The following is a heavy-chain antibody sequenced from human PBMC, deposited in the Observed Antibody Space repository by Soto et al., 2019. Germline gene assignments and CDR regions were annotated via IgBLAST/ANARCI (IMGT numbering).Heavy chain of an antibody. CDR2: ISGSGGGT. J-gene: IGHJ2*01. Sequence: EVQLLESGGDLVQPGGSLRLSCAASGFTFSSYAMNWVRQAPGKGLEWVSAISGSGGGTYYADSVQGRFTISRDNSKNQLYLQMNSLRAEDRAVDDCAKENYYDSSVELWGRGTLGTVSS. CDR3: AKENYYDSSVEL. CDR1: GFTFSSYA. D-gene: IGHD3-22*01. V-gene: IGHV3-23*01.